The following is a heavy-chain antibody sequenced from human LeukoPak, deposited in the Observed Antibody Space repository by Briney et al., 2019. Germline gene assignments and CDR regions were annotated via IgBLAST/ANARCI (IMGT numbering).Heavy chain of an antibody. D-gene: IGHD6-6*01. V-gene: IGHV1-8*03. CDR1: GYTFTSYD. J-gene: IGHJ6*03. Sequence: GASVKVSCKASGYTFTSYDINWVRQATGQGLEWMGWMNPNSGNTGYAQKFQGRVTITRNTSISTAYMELSSLRSEDTAVYYCARGRLQLGLFYYYYMDVWGKGTTVTVSS. CDR3: ARGRLQLGLFYYYYMDV. CDR2: MNPNSGNT.